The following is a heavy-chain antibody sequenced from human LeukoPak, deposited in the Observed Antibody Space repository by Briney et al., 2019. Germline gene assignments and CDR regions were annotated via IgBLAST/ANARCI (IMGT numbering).Heavy chain of an antibody. CDR2: IYYSGST. Sequence: SETLSLTCTVSGGSISSYYWSWIRQPPGKGLEWIGYIYYSGSTNHNPSLKSRVTISVDTSKNQFSLKLRSVTAADTAVYYCARSPGDCGFIDYWGQGTLVTVSS. V-gene: IGHV4-59*01. D-gene: IGHD2-21*02. J-gene: IGHJ4*02. CDR1: GGSISSYY. CDR3: ARSPGDCGFIDY.